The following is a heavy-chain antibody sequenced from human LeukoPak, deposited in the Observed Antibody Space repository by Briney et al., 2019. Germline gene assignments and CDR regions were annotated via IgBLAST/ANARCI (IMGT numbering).Heavy chain of an antibody. CDR3: AKDRCSSTSCYFWFDP. CDR2: SYSGNTT. J-gene: IGHJ5*02. V-gene: IGHV3-53*01. D-gene: IGHD2-2*01. Sequence: PGGSLRLSCAASGFTVSSNYMSWVRQAPGKGLEWVAISYSGNTTYCADSVKGRFTISRDNSKNTLCLQMNSLRAEDTAVYYCAKDRCSSTSCYFWFDPWGQGTLVTVSS. CDR1: GFTVSSNY.